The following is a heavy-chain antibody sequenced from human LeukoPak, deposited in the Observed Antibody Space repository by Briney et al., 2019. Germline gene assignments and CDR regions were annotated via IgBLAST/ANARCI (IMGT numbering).Heavy chain of an antibody. J-gene: IGHJ4*02. Sequence: SETLSLTCAVYGGSFSGYYWSWIRQPPGKGLEWIGEINHSGSTNYNPSLKSRVTISVDTSKNQFSLKLSSVTAADTAVYYCARSIRFMAARRGFDYWGQGTLVTVSS. D-gene: IGHD6-6*01. CDR1: GGSFSGYY. V-gene: IGHV4-34*01. CDR2: INHSGST. CDR3: ARSIRFMAARRGFDY.